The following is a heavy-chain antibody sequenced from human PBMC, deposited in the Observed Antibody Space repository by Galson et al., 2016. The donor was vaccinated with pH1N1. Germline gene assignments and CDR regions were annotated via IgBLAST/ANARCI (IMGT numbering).Heavy chain of an antibody. Sequence: ETLSLTCTVSGGSISSNSYYWGWIRQPPGKGLEWIGSIYYSVSAYYNPSLKSRVTISVDTSKNQFSLKLNSVTAADTAVYYCARDYVDTTMAPYFDYWGQGTLVTVSS. CDR2: IYYSVSA. CDR1: GGSISSNSYY. CDR3: ARDYVDTTMAPYFDY. J-gene: IGHJ4*02. V-gene: IGHV4-39*07. D-gene: IGHD5-18*01.